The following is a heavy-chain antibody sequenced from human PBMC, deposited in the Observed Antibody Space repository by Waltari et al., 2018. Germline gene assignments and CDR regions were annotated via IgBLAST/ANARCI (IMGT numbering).Heavy chain of an antibody. CDR2: INPNSCGT. CDR3: ATESRRKGGAFDI. Sequence: QVQLVQSGAEVKKPGASVKVSCKASGYTFTGYYMHWVRQAPGQGLEWMGWINPNSCGTIYAQKFQGRVTMTEDTSTDTAYMELSSLRSEDTAVYYCATESRRKGGAFDIWGQGTMVTVSS. D-gene: IGHD6-6*01. CDR1: GYTFTGYY. V-gene: IGHV1-2*02. J-gene: IGHJ3*02.